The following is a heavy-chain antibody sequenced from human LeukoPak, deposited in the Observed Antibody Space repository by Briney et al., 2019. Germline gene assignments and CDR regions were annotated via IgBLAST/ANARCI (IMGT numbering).Heavy chain of an antibody. J-gene: IGHJ4*02. Sequence: SETLSLTCGVSGGSISNTNWWGWVRQPPGQGLEWIGEISLTGLTHYNPSLESRVTVSLDKSKNQLSLNLTSVTAADTAVYYCSRENGAFSPFGYWGQVTLVTVLS. CDR3: SRENGAFSPFGY. CDR2: ISLTGLT. CDR1: GGSISNTNW. D-gene: IGHD2-8*01. V-gene: IGHV4-4*02.